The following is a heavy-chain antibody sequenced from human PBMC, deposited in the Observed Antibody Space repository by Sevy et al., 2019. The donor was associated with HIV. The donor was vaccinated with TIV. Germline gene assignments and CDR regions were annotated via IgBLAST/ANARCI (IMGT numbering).Heavy chain of an antibody. D-gene: IGHD4-17*01. V-gene: IGHV5-51*01. Sequence: GESLKISCKGSGYSFTNYWVGWVRQVPGKGLEWMGIIYPGDSDTRYSPSFRGQVTISADRSTSTAYLQWSTLKASDTAMYYCSRQSTVTSQFGMDVWGQRTTVTVSS. J-gene: IGHJ6*02. CDR3: SRQSTVTSQFGMDV. CDR2: IYPGDSDT. CDR1: GYSFTNYW.